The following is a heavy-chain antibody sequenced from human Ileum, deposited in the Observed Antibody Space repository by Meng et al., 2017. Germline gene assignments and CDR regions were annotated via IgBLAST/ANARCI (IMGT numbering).Heavy chain of an antibody. CDR2: ISHSGSA. J-gene: IGHJ4*02. D-gene: IGHD4-23*01. V-gene: IGHV4-4*02. Sequence: QVQLQDAGPGLVRPSGTLSLTCAVSSGSISSNTYWSWVRQPPGKGLEWIGQISHSGSAYYNPSLKSRVTMSVDKSKSQFSLMLTSVTAADTAIYYCARHGGYSQDFWGQGTLVTVSS. CDR1: SGSISSNTY. CDR3: ARHGGYSQDF.